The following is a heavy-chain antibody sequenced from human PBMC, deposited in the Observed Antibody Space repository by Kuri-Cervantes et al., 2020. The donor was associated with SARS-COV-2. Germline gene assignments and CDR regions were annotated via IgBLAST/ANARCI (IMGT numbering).Heavy chain of an antibody. D-gene: IGHD3-10*01. CDR2: FDPEDGET. Sequence: ASVKVSCKASGYTFTGYYMNWVRQAPGKGLEWMGGFDPEDGETIYAQKFQGRVTMTEDKSTDTAYMELSSLRSEDTAVYYCATSPGLPSGSINWFDPWGQGTLVTVSS. V-gene: IGHV1-24*01. CDR1: GYTFTGYY. J-gene: IGHJ5*02. CDR3: ATSPGLPSGSINWFDP.